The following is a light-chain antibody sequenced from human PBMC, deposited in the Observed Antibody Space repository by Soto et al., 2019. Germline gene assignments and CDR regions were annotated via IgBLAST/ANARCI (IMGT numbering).Light chain of an antibody. Sequence: EIVLTQSPDALSLSPGERATLYCRASQSVSRDYLVWYQQKPGQAPRLLIYGASSRATGIPDRFSGSGSGTDFTLTISRLEPEDFAVYYCQQYGSSPPITFGQGTRLEIK. CDR2: GAS. J-gene: IGKJ5*01. CDR1: QSVSRDY. V-gene: IGKV3-20*01. CDR3: QQYGSSPPIT.